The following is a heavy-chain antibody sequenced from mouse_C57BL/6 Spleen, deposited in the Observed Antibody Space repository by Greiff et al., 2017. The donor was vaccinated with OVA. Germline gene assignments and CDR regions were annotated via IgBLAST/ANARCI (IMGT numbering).Heavy chain of an antibody. CDR2: INPNNGGT. D-gene: IGHD1-1*01. Sequence: VQLQQSGPELVKPGASVKIPCKASGYTFTDYNMDWVKQSHGKSLEWIGDINPNNGGTIYNQKFKGKATLTVDKSSSTAYMELRSLTSEDTAVYYCARCYYGSSYVCYFDYWGQGTTLTVSS. CDR3: ARCYYGSSYVCYFDY. V-gene: IGHV1-18*01. CDR1: GYTFTDYN. J-gene: IGHJ2*01.